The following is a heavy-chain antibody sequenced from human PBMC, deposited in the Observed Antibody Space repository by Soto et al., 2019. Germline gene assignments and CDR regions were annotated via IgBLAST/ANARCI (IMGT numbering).Heavy chain of an antibody. Sequence: PGESLKISCKGSGYYFPSYWINWVRQMPGKGLEWMGRIDPSDSYTKYSPSFQGHVTISADKSISTAYLEWSSLEASDTAMYYCARARSITIFGVVGFEMDVWGQGTTVTVSS. CDR2: IDPSDSYT. D-gene: IGHD3-3*01. CDR1: GYYFPSYW. J-gene: IGHJ6*02. CDR3: ARARSITIFGVVGFEMDV. V-gene: IGHV5-10-1*01.